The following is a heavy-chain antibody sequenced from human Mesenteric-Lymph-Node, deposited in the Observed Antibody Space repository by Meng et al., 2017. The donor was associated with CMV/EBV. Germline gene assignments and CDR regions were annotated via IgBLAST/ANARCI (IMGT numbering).Heavy chain of an antibody. CDR2: IYYSGNT. CDR3: ARGYYYGSGSYYSPDF. V-gene: IGHV4-31*02. J-gene: IGHJ4*02. D-gene: IGHD3-10*01. CDR1: SISSGGYY. Sequence: SISSGGYYWNWIRQHPGEGLEWIGYIYYSGNTYYNPSLKSRVTISVDTSKNQLSLKLSSVTAADTAVYYCARGYYYGSGSYYSPDFWGQGTLVTVSS.